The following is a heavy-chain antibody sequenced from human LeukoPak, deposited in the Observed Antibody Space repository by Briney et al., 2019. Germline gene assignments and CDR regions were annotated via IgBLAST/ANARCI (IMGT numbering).Heavy chain of an antibody. D-gene: IGHD4-23*01. J-gene: IGHJ4*02. CDR2: ISSSSSDI. CDR1: GFTFSSYT. Sequence: PGGSLRLSCTASGFTFSSYTMNWVRQAPGKGLEWVSLISSSSSDIYYADSVKGRFTISRDNANNSLYLQMSSLRADDTAVYYCARVYYGGSLDYWGRGTLVTVSS. CDR3: ARVYYGGSLDY. V-gene: IGHV3-21*01.